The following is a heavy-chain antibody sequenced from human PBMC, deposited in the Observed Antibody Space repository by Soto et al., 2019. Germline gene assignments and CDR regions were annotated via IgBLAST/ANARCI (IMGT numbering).Heavy chain of an antibody. D-gene: IGHD5-18*01. V-gene: IGHV1-18*01. CDR3: VRDQGLYGYSYGYLIFDY. Sequence: QVQLVQSGAEVKKPGASVKVSCKASGYTFTSYGISWVRQAPGQGLEWMGWISAYNGNTNYAQKLQGRVTMTTDTSTSTAYMELRSLRSDDTAVYYCVRDQGLYGYSYGYLIFDYWGQGTLVTVSS. CDR2: ISAYNGNT. J-gene: IGHJ4*02. CDR1: GYTFTSYG.